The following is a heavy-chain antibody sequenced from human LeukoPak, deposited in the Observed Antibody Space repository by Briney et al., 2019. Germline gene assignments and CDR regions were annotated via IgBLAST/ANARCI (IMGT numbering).Heavy chain of an antibody. CDR1: GFTFSNAW. Sequence: GGSLRLSCAASGFTFSNAWMSWVRQAPGKGLEWVANMRQDGIEKYYFGPLNGRFTISRDNAKNLMYLQMNSLTAEDTALYYCVRDRDPRSNYFDYWGQGILVTVSS. J-gene: IGHJ4*02. CDR3: VRDRDPRSNYFDY. V-gene: IGHV3-7*01. CDR2: MRQDGIEK. D-gene: IGHD2-21*02.